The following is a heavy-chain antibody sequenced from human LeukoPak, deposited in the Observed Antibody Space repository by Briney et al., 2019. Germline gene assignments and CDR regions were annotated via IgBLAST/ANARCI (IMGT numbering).Heavy chain of an antibody. V-gene: IGHV3-53*04. D-gene: IGHD3-10*01. CDR2: IYSGGST. CDR1: GFTFSSNY. CDR3: ARAPGELQGYYYGMDV. Sequence: GGSLRLSCAASGFTFSSNYMSWVRQAPGKGLEWVSVIYSGGSTYYADSVKGRFTISRHNSKNTLYLQMNSLRAEDTAVYYCARAPGELQGYYYGMDVWGQGTTVTVSS. J-gene: IGHJ6*02.